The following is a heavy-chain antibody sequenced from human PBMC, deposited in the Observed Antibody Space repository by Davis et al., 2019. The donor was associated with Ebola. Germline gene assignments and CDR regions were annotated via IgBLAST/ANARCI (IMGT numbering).Heavy chain of an antibody. Sequence: PSETLSLTCAVYGGSFSGYYWSWIRQPPGKGLEWIGEINHSGSTNYNPSLKSRVTISVDTSKNQFSLKLSSVTAADTAVYYCARGRHYYDNSGYYDWFDPWGQGTLVTVSS. J-gene: IGHJ5*02. CDR2: INHSGST. CDR1: GGSFSGYY. D-gene: IGHD3-22*01. V-gene: IGHV4-34*01. CDR3: ARGRHYYDNSGYYDWFDP.